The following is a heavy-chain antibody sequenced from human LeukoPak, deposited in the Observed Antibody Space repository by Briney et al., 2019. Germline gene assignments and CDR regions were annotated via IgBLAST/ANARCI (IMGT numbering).Heavy chain of an antibody. D-gene: IGHD6-13*01. CDR3: ASIAAAKDYYYYMDV. J-gene: IGHJ6*03. Sequence: SETLSLTCTVSGHTISWSPGHWRWSRQPPGKGREWIGSISYRGSPYYNPSHNSRLTMSVDTSKNQFSLKLSSVTAADTAVYYCASIAAAKDYYYYMDVWGKGTTVTVSS. V-gene: IGHV4-39*07. CDR2: ISYRGSP. CDR1: GHTISWSPGH.